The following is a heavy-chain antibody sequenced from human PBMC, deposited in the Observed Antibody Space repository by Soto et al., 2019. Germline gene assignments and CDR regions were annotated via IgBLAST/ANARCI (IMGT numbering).Heavy chain of an antibody. CDR3: ARGNRNGGFDY. J-gene: IGHJ4*02. Sequence: QVPLVQSGAEVKKPGSSVKVSCKASGGTFSSYTISWVRQAPGQGLEWMGRIIPILGIANYAQKFQGRVTITADKSTSTAYMELSSLRSEDTAVYYCARGNRNGGFDYWGQGTLVTVSS. D-gene: IGHD1-1*01. CDR1: GGTFSSYT. CDR2: IIPILGIA. V-gene: IGHV1-69*02.